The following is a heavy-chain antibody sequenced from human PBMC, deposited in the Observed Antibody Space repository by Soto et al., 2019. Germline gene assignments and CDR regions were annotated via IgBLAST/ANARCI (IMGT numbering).Heavy chain of an antibody. D-gene: IGHD4-4*01. CDR3: AGWGGHDYNY. V-gene: IGHV3-7*03. CDR2: INPDGNVG. J-gene: IGHJ4*02. Sequence: EVQLLGSGGGLVQPGGSLRLSCVGSGFTFSTYWMNWVRQAPGKGLEWVANINPDGNVGTYVDSVRGRFTTSRDNAKNSLYLQMNSLRADDPAVYFFAGWGGHDYNYWGQGIMVTVSS. CDR1: GFTFSTYW.